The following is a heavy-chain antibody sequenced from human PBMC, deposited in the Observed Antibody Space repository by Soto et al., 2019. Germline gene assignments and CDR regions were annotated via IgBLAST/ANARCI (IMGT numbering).Heavy chain of an antibody. CDR1: GGSISSSNW. Sequence: QVQLQESGPGLVKPSGTLSLTCAGSGGSISSSNWWSWVRQPPGKGLEWIGGIYHSGSTNYNPSLKSRVTISVDKSKKQCAMELSSVTAADTAVYYCARHPLIAVAGIDWFDPWGQGTLVTVSS. CDR3: ARHPLIAVAGIDWFDP. V-gene: IGHV4-4*02. D-gene: IGHD6-19*01. J-gene: IGHJ5*02. CDR2: IYHSGST.